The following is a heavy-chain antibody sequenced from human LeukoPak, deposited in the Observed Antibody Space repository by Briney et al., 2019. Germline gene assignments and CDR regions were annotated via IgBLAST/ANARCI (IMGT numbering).Heavy chain of an antibody. V-gene: IGHV3-30*18. CDR1: GFTFSSYG. J-gene: IGHJ4*02. D-gene: IGHD3-16*01. CDR2: ISYDGSNK. Sequence: GGSLRLSCAASGFTFSSYGMHWGRQAPGKGLEWVAVISYDGSNKYYADSAKGRFTISRDNSKNTLYLQMNSLRAEDTAVYYCAKGAYDYVWGSLIDYWGQGTLVTVSS. CDR3: AKGAYDYVWGSLIDY.